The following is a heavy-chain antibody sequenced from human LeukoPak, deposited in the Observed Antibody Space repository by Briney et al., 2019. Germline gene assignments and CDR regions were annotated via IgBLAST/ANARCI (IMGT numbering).Heavy chain of an antibody. V-gene: IGHV3-15*01. CDR3: TTEAQWLVRRGGDY. D-gene: IGHD6-19*01. CDR2: IKSKTDGGTT. Sequence: GGSLRLSCAASGVTFSNAWMSWVRQAPGKGLEWGGRIKSKTDGGTTDYAAPVKGRFTISRDESKNTLYLQMNSLKTEDTAVYYCTTEAQWLVRRGGDYWGQGTLVTVSS. J-gene: IGHJ4*02. CDR1: GVTFSNAW.